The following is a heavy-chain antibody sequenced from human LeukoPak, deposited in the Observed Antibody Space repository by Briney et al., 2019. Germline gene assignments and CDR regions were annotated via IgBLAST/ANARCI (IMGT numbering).Heavy chain of an antibody. V-gene: IGHV3-11*01. CDR3: AKSGSTSWYLDY. CDR2: ISSSGSTT. D-gene: IGHD6-13*01. J-gene: IGHJ4*02. Sequence: GGSLRLSCPASGFTFSDNYMSWIRQAPGKGLEWISCISSSGSTTYYADSVKGQFTISRDNSKNTLYLQMSSLRAEDAAVYYCAKSGSTSWYLDYWGQGTLVTVSS. CDR1: GFTFSDNY.